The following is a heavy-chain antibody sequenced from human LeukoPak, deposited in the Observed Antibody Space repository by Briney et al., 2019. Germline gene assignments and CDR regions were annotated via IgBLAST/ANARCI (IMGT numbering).Heavy chain of an antibody. V-gene: IGHV3-23*01. Sequence: GGSLRLSCAASGFTFSSYAMSWVRQAPGKGLESPAKGLEWVSTISASGHATYYPDSVRGRFTISRDNSKSTLRLQMDSLRAEDSALYYCAKWPEGATPKFHHWGQGTLVTVSS. D-gene: IGHD1-26*01. CDR2: ISASGHAT. J-gene: IGHJ4*02. CDR3: AKWPEGATPKFHH. CDR1: GFTFSSYA.